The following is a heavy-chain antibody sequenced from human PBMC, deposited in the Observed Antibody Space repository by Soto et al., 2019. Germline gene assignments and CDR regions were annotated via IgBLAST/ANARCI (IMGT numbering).Heavy chain of an antibody. V-gene: IGHV3-48*01. Sequence: GGSLRLSCAASGFTFSSYNMNWVRQAPGRGLEWVSYITDSSSTIQYADSVKGRFTTSRDNGKNSLYLQMNSLRAEDTAVYYCARDKGSSSWHSFDYWGQGTLVTVSS. CDR1: GFTFSSYN. D-gene: IGHD2-2*01. CDR2: ITDSSSTI. J-gene: IGHJ4*02. CDR3: ARDKGSSSWHSFDY.